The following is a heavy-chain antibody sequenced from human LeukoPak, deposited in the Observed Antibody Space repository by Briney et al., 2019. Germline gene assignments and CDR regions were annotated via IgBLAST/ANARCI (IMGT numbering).Heavy chain of an antibody. Sequence: TGGSLRLSCAASGFTFSSYGMHWVRQAPGKGLEWVAVIWYDGSNKYYADSVKGRFAISRDNSKNTLYLQMNSLRAEDTAVYYCAREGPLVGANRHYGMDVRGQGTTVTVSS. CDR1: GFTFSSYG. V-gene: IGHV3-33*01. CDR2: IWYDGSNK. D-gene: IGHD1-26*01. CDR3: AREGPLVGANRHYGMDV. J-gene: IGHJ6*02.